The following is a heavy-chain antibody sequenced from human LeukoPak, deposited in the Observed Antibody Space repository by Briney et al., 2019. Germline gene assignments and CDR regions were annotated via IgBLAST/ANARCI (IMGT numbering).Heavy chain of an antibody. CDR2: INHSGST. D-gene: IGHD3-3*01. Sequence: SQTLSLTCAVYGGSFSGYYWSWIRQPPGKGLEWIGEINHSGSTNYNPSLKSRVTISVDTSKNQFSLKLSSVTAADTAVYYCARLGYYDFWSGKGEAFDIWGQGTMVTVSS. CDR3: ARLGYYDFWSGKGEAFDI. CDR1: GGSFSGYY. V-gene: IGHV4-34*01. J-gene: IGHJ3*02.